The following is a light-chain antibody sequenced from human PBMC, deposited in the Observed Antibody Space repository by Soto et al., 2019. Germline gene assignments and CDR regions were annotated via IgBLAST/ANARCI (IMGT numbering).Light chain of an antibody. CDR3: YSATDNSLGV. CDR2: KDI. Sequence: SYELTQPSSVSVSPGQSARITCSGGILSRKYARWFQQRPGQAPVLVIYKDIERPSGIPERFSGSTSGTTVTLTISGAQVEDEADYYCYSATDNSLGVFGGGTKLTVL. J-gene: IGLJ2*01. V-gene: IGLV3-27*01. CDR1: ILSRKY.